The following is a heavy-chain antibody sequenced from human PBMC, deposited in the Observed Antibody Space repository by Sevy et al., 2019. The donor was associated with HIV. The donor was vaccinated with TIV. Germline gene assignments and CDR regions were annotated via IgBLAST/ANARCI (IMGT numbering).Heavy chain of an antibody. CDR1: GFTFSSYG. D-gene: IGHD3-10*02. J-gene: IGHJ3*02. CDR3: WCSGSYLGVDAFDI. Sequence: GGYLRLSCAASGFTFSSYGMHWVRQAPGKGLEWVAVISYDGSNKYYADSVKGRFTISRYNSKNTLYLQMNSLRAEDTAVYYCWCSGSYLGVDAFDIWGQGTMVSVSS. CDR2: ISYDGSNK. V-gene: IGHV3-30*03.